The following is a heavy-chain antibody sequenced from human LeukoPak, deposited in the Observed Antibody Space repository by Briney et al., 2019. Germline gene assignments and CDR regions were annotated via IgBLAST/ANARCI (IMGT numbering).Heavy chain of an antibody. Sequence: PGGSLRLSCAASGFTFSSYSMNWVRQAPGKGLEWVSSISSSSSYIYYADSVKGRFTISRDNAKNSLYLQMNSLRAEDTAVYYCARDTLSYYSYGYSDYWGQGTLVTVSS. CDR3: ARDTLSYYSYGYSDY. V-gene: IGHV3-21*01. CDR1: GFTFSSYS. J-gene: IGHJ4*02. CDR2: ISSSSSYI. D-gene: IGHD5-18*01.